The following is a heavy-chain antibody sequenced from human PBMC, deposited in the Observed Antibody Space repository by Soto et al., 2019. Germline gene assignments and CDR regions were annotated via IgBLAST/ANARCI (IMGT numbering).Heavy chain of an antibody. CDR1: GGSISSYY. CDR2: IYYSGST. Sequence: SETLSLTCTVSGGSISSYYWSWIRQPPGKGLEWIGYIYYSGSTNYNPSLKSRVTISVDTSKNQFSLKLSSVTAADTAVYYCARVGGAPNYYDSSGYYYYFDYWGQGTLVTVS. V-gene: IGHV4-59*01. J-gene: IGHJ4*02. CDR3: ARVGGAPNYYDSSGYYYYFDY. D-gene: IGHD3-22*01.